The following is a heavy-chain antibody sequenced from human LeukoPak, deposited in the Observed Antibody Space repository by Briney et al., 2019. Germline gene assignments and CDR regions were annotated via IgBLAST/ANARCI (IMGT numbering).Heavy chain of an antibody. CDR1: GYTFTSYG. V-gene: IGHV1-18*01. CDR3: AREHCSSTSCYFWFDP. D-gene: IGHD2-2*01. J-gene: IGHJ5*02. Sequence: PVASVKVSCKASGYTFTSYGISWVRQAPGQGLEWMGWISAYNGNTNYAQKLQGRVTMTTDTSTSTAYMELRSLRSDDTAVYYCAREHCSSTSCYFWFDPWGQGTLVTVSS. CDR2: ISAYNGNT.